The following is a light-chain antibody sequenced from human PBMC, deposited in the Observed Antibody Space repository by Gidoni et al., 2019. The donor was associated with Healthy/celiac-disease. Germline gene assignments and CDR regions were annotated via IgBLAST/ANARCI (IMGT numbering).Light chain of an antibody. CDR3: QQRSNWLGT. V-gene: IGKV3D-11*02. Sequence: EIVLTQSPATLSLSPGERATPSCRASQSVSSYLAWSQQKPGQAPRRLIYDAANRATGIPAKFIGSRPATDFSLTNSSLEAEEFAVFYCQQRSNWLGTFGGGTKVEIK. CDR1: QSVSSY. CDR2: DAA. J-gene: IGKJ4*02.